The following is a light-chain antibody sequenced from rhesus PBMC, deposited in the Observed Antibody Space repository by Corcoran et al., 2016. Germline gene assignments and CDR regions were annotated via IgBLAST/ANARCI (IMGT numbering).Light chain of an antibody. V-gene: IGKV1-32*01. CDR1: QGISSY. Sequence: DIQMTQSPSSLSASVGDRVTITCRASQGISSYLNWYQQKPGKAPKLLIYYANQLESGVPSRFRGSGFGTECTLTISSLQPGDFATYYCRQYDSLPFTFGPGTKLDIK. J-gene: IGKJ3*01. CDR3: RQYDSLPFT. CDR2: YAN.